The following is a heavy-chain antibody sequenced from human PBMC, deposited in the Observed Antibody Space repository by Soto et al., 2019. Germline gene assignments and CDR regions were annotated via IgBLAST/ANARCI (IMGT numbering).Heavy chain of an antibody. J-gene: IGHJ4*02. CDR3: ARAPETPSIFGVALLYFFYF. CDR1: GGSISSYY. D-gene: IGHD3-3*01. Sequence: PSETLSLTCTVSGGSISSYYWSWIRQPPGKGLEWIGYIYYSGSTNYNPSLKSRVTISVDTSKNQFTLTLSSVTAADTAVYFCARAPETPSIFGVALLYFFYFWGQGTLVIVSS. V-gene: IGHV4-59*12. CDR2: IYYSGST.